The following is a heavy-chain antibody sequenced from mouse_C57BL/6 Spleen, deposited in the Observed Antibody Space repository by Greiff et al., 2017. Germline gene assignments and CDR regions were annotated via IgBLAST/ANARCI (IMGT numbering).Heavy chain of an antibody. V-gene: IGHV1-80*01. CDR3: ARHAYYGSSPDY. CDR2: IYPGDGDT. CDR1: GYAFSSYW. Sequence: PLQQSGAELVKPGASVKISCKASGYAFSSYWMNWVKQRPGKGLEWIGQIYPGDGDTNYNGKFKGKATLTADKSSSTAYMQLSSLTSEDSAVYFCARHAYYGSSPDYWGQGTTLTVSS. J-gene: IGHJ2*01. D-gene: IGHD1-1*01.